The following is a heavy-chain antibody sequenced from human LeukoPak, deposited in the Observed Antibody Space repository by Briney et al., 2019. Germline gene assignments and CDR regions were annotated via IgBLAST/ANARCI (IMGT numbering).Heavy chain of an antibody. CDR1: GYTLTELS. V-gene: IGHV1-69*05. D-gene: IGHD6-13*01. J-gene: IGHJ5*02. CDR3: ARKSSSSWVNWFDP. CDR2: IIPIFGTA. Sequence: SVKVSCKVSGYTLTELSMHWVRQAPGKGLEWMGGIIPIFGTANYAQKFQGRVTITTDESTSTAYMELSSLRSEDTAVYYCARKSSSSWVNWFDPWGQGTLVTVSS.